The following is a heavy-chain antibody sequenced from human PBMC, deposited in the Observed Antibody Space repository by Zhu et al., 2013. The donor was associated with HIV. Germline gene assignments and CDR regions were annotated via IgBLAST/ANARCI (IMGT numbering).Heavy chain of an antibody. CDR1: GGTFSSYA. J-gene: IGHJ4*02. V-gene: IGHV1-69*01. CDR3: ASLGYCSGGSCPTEDITDY. CDR2: IIPIFGTA. Sequence: QVQLVQSGAEVKKPGSSVKVSCRASGGTFSSYAISWVRQAPGQGLEWMGGIIPIFGTANYAQKFQGRVTITADESTSTAYMELSSLRSEDTAVYYCASLGYCSGGSCPTEDITDYWGQGTLGHRLL. D-gene: IGHD2-15*01.